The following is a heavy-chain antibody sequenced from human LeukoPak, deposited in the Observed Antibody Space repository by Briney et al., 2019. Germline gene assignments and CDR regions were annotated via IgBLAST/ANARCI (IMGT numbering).Heavy chain of an antibody. J-gene: IGHJ4*02. CDR3: AKEARAASYYFDY. Sequence: GGSLRLSCAASGFIFSNFWMHWVRQAPGKGLVWVSRINPDGTDITYADAVRGRFTISRDNAKNMIYLQMNSPRADDTAVYYCAKEARAASYYFDYWGQGTLVTVSS. CDR1: GFIFSNFW. CDR2: INPDGTDI. V-gene: IGHV3-74*01. D-gene: IGHD2-15*01.